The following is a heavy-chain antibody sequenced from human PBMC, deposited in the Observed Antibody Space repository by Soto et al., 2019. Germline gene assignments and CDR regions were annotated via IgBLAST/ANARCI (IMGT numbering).Heavy chain of an antibody. D-gene: IGHD3-16*01. Sequence: EVQLLESGGGLVQPGGSLRLSCAASGSNFDSYAMNWVRQAPGKGLEWVSAISRDGGTTFYADSVKGRFTISRDNSENTLYMEMNSLRVDETAVYYCAKGGFWVHYGMDVWGQGTTVTVSS. CDR1: GSNFDSYA. J-gene: IGHJ6*02. V-gene: IGHV3-23*01. CDR3: AKGGFWVHYGMDV. CDR2: ISRDGGTT.